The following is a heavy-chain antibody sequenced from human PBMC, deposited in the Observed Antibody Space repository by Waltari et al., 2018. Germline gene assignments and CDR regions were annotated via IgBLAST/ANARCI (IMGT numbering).Heavy chain of an antibody. CDR1: GGSISSHY. J-gene: IGHJ4*02. Sequence: QVQLQESGPGLVKPSETLSLTCTVSGGSISSHYWSWIRQPPGKGLEWIGYIYYSGSTNYNPSLKSRVTISVDTSKNQFSLKLSSVTAADTAVYYCARALFGDYGDYWGQGTLVTVSS. CDR3: ARALFGDYGDY. V-gene: IGHV4-59*11. D-gene: IGHD4-17*01. CDR2: IYYSGST.